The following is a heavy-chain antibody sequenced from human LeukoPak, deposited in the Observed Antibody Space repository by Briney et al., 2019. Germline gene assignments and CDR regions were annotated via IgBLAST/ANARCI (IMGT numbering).Heavy chain of an antibody. CDR2: IRGSGGTQ. J-gene: IGHJ4*02. CDR1: GFTFSSYA. V-gene: IGHV3-23*01. CDR3: ASQQLVLTPFDY. D-gene: IGHD6-13*01. Sequence: GGSLRLSCAASGFTFSSYAMSWVRQPPGKGLEWVAAIRGSGGTQYYADSVKGRFTISRDNSKNTLYLQMNSLRAEDTAVYYCASQQLVLTPFDYWGQGTLVTVSS.